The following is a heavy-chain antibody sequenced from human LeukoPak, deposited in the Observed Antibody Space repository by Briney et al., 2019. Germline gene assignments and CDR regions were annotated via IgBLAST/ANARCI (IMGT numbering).Heavy chain of an antibody. V-gene: IGHV3-74*01. CDR2: INDDGSNT. CDR1: GFTFKLYW. J-gene: IGHJ5*02. D-gene: IGHD2-15*01. CDR3: VRGGPSTWS. Sequence: GGSLRLSCAASGFTFKLYWMHWVRQVPGKRPVWVSRINDDGSNTIYADSVRGRFTISRDDAKNTVYLQMNNLRAEDTAVYYCVRGGPSTWSWGQGTLVTVSS.